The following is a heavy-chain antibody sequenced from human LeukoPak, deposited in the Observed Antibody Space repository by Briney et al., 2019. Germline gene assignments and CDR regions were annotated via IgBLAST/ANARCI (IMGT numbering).Heavy chain of an antibody. V-gene: IGHV4-59*01. D-gene: IGHD6-25*01. CDR3: AREVAAGRGFDS. J-gene: IGHJ5*01. Sequence: PSETLSLTCTVSGGSISSYYWSWIRQPPGKGLEWIGYIYYSGSTNYNPSLKSRITISVDTSKNQFSLKLSSVTAADTAVYYCAREVAAGRGFDSWGQGTLVTVSS. CDR1: GGSISSYY. CDR2: IYYSGST.